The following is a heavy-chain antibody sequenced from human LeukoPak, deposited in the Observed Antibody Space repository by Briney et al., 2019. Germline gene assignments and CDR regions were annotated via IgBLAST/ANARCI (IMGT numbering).Heavy chain of an antibody. CDR3: ASGENWGCPDY. V-gene: IGHV1-2*02. Sequence: GASVKVSCKASGGTFSSYAISWVRQAPGQGLEWMGWINPNSGGTNYAQKFQGRVTMTRDTSISTAYMELSRLRSDDTAIYYCASGENWGCPDYWGQGTLVTVSS. CDR2: INPNSGGT. J-gene: IGHJ4*02. D-gene: IGHD7-27*01. CDR1: GGTFSSYA.